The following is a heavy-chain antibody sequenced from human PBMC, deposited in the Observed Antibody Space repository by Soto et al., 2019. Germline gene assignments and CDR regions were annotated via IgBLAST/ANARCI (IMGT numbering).Heavy chain of an antibody. D-gene: IGHD3-16*02. Sequence: QITLKESGPTLVKPTQTLTLTCTFSGFSLSTSGFGVGWIRQPPGKALEWLAFIDWDDVKRYRPSLKCRFTIDKDTSKFEVVRKMSNMDPVDTATNYGANIWTTTSHPHSRRLSAFFDSSGQGTLVTVSS. CDR1: GFSLSTSGFG. J-gene: IGHJ4*02. CDR3: ANIWTTTSHPHSRRLSAFFDS. V-gene: IGHV2-5*02. CDR2: IDWDDVK.